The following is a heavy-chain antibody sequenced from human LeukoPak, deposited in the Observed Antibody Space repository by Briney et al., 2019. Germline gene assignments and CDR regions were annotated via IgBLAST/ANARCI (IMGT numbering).Heavy chain of an antibody. CDR2: INWNGGST. CDR3: ARYSVTKLDY. J-gene: IGHJ4*02. V-gene: IGHV3-20*04. Sequence: PGGSLRLSCEGSGFMFDDYGMSWVRQAPGKGLEWVSGINWNGGSTSYAGSVKGRFTISRDNAKNSLYLQMNSLRAEDTAVYYCARYSVTKLDYWGQGTLVTVSS. CDR1: GFMFDDYG. D-gene: IGHD4-17*01.